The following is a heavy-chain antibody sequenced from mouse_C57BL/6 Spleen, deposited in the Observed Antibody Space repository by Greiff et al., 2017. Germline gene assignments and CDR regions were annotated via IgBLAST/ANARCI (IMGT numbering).Heavy chain of an antibody. D-gene: IGHD1-1*01. CDR1: GYAFTSYW. CDR2: INPGSGGT. V-gene: IGHV1-54*01. Sequence: QVQLKQSGAELVKPGASVKVSCKASGYAFTSYWMNWVKQRPGQGLEWIGVINPGSGGTNYNEKFKGKATLTADKSSSTAYMQLSSLTSEDSAVYCVACCAGVDTEDGFDYWGQGTPVTVSS. J-gene: IGHJ2*01. CDR3: ACCAGVDTEDGFDY.